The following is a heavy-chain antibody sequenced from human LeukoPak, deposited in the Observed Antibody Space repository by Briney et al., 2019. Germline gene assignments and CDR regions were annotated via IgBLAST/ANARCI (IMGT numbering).Heavy chain of an antibody. J-gene: IGHJ4*02. V-gene: IGHV4-34*01. D-gene: IGHD2-2*01. CDR1: GGSFSGYY. CDR2: IKHSGST. Sequence: SETLSLTCAVYGGSFSGYYWSWIRQPPGKGLEWIGEIKHSGSTNYNPSLKSRVTISVDTSKNQFSLKLSSVTAADTAVYYCARGPVGYCSSTSCYKYDYWGQGTLVTVSS. CDR3: ARGPVGYCSSTSCYKYDY.